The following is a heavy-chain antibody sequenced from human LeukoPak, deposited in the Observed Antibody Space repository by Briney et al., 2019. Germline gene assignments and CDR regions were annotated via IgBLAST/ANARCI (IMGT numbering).Heavy chain of an antibody. Sequence: PGGSLRLSCAASGFTFSSYAMSWVRQAPGKGLEWVSAISGSGGSTYYADSVKGRFTISRDNSKNTLYLQMNSLRAEDTAVYYCAKALKWEVGYDISTVPYFDYWGQGTLVTVSS. CDR1: GFTFSSYA. CDR2: ISGSGGST. CDR3: AKALKWEVGYDISTVPYFDY. V-gene: IGHV3-23*01. D-gene: IGHD3-9*01. J-gene: IGHJ4*02.